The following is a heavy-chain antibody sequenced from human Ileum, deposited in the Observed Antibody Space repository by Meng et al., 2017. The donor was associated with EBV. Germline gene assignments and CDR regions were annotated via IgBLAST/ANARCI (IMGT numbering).Heavy chain of an antibody. Sequence: QVQLQESGPGLVKPSQTLSLTCTVSGGSISSSNYHWSWIRQPPGKGLEWSVHIYNSGSTYYNPSLKSRITISVDTSKNQFSLKLSSVTAADTAVYYCARGQKGYFDLWGRGTLVTVSS. CDR2: IYNSGST. CDR1: GGSISSSNYH. J-gene: IGHJ2*01. V-gene: IGHV4-30-4*01. CDR3: ARGQKGYFDL.